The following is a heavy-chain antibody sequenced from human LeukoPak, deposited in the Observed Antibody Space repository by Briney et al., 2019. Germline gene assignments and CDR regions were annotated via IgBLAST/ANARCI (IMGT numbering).Heavy chain of an antibody. J-gene: IGHJ3*02. CDR1: GFTFSSYG. Sequence: PGRSLRLSCAASGFTFSSYGMHWVHQAPGKGLEWVAVIWYDGSNKYYADSVKGRFTISRDNSKNTLYLQMNSLRAEDTAVYYCARDALGGGAFDIWGQGTMVTVSS. CDR2: IWYDGSNK. CDR3: ARDALGGGAFDI. V-gene: IGHV3-33*01.